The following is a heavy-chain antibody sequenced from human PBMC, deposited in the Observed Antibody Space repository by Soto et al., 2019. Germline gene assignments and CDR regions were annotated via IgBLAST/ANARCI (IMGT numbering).Heavy chain of an antibody. CDR2: IVVGSGNT. V-gene: IGHV1-58*01. J-gene: IGHJ4*02. CDR3: AADRCSSTSCYPFDY. Sequence: SVKVSCKASGFTFTSSAVQWVRQARGQRLEWIGWIVVGSGNTNYAQKFQERVTITRDMSISTAYMELSSLRSEDTAVYYCAADRCSSTSCYPFDYWGQGTLVTVSS. CDR1: GFTFTSSA. D-gene: IGHD2-2*01.